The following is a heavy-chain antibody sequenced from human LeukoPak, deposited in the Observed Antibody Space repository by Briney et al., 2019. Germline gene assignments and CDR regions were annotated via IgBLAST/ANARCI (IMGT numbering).Heavy chain of an antibody. V-gene: IGHV3-7*01. J-gene: IGHJ4*02. CDR2: IRQDGSVK. D-gene: IGHD2/OR15-2a*01. CDR1: GFTFSSYW. Sequence: PGGSLRLSCAASGFTFSSYWMSWVRQPPGQGLERVANIRQDGSVKNYVDSVKGRFTISRDNPKNTGYLQMSSLRAEDTAVYYCLVTPRSRGFDYWGQRTLVTVSS. CDR3: LVTPRSRGFDY.